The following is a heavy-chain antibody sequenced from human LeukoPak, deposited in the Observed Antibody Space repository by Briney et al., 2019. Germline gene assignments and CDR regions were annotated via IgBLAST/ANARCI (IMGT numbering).Heavy chain of an antibody. CDR2: ISYDGSNK. J-gene: IGHJ4*02. CDR1: GFTFSSNA. Sequence: GGSLTLPCEVSGFTFSSNAMHWVRQAPGKGLEWVAVISYDGSNKNFADSVKGRFTVSRDNSKHTLYLHMNSLRSDDTAMYYCATGGKFDFWSGYHIDNWGQGTLVTVSS. V-gene: IGHV3-30*04. CDR3: ATGGKFDFWSGYHIDN. D-gene: IGHD3-3*01.